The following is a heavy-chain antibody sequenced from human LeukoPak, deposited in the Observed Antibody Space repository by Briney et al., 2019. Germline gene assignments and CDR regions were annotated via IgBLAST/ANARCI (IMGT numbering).Heavy chain of an antibody. CDR3: ARAGKLENYFDY. D-gene: IGHD1-1*01. Sequence: GGSLRLSCSASGFTFSSHSMNWVRQAPGKGLEWVSSISGSSYYIYYADSMKGRITISRDNAKNSLYLQMNSLRAEDTAVYYCARAGKLENYFDYWGQGTLVTVSS. J-gene: IGHJ4*02. CDR2: ISGSSYYI. CDR1: GFTFSSHS. V-gene: IGHV3-21*04.